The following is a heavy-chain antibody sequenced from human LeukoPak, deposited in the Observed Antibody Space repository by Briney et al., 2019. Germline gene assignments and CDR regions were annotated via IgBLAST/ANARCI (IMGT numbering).Heavy chain of an antibody. Sequence: PGGSLRLSCAASGFIFSSHGMSWVRQAPGKGLEWVSSISGSAGRTYSADSVKGRFTISRDNSKNTLYLQMNSLRAEDTAVYYCATEDSSGYPDYWGQGTLVTVSS. CDR3: ATEDSSGYPDY. J-gene: IGHJ4*02. CDR1: GFIFSSHG. CDR2: ISGSAGRT. D-gene: IGHD3-22*01. V-gene: IGHV3-23*01.